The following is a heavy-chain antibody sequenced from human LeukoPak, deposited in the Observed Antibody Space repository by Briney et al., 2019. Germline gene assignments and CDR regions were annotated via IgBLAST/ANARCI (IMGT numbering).Heavy chain of an antibody. CDR3: ATSADSSGND. CDR2: IKGDGSYK. J-gene: IGHJ4*02. Sequence: GGTLRLSCAASGFTSSNYWMSWVRQAPGRGLEWVANIKGDGSYKFYVDSVKGRFTISRDNAKNSVYLQMNTLRAEDTAVYYCATSADSSGNDWGQGTLVTVSS. V-gene: IGHV3-7*03. CDR1: GFTSSNYW. D-gene: IGHD3-22*01.